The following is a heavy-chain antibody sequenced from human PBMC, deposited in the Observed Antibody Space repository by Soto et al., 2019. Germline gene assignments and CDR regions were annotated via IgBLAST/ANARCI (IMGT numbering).Heavy chain of an antibody. J-gene: IGHJ4*02. CDR2: ISAYNGNT. Sequence: ASGKVSCKASGYTFTSYGISWLRQAPGQGLEWMGWISAYNGNTNYAQKLQGRVTMTTDKSTSTAYMELRSLRSDDTAVYYCARVGDDYGDPLFDYWGQGTLVTVSS. D-gene: IGHD4-17*01. CDR3: ARVGDDYGDPLFDY. CDR1: GYTFTSYG. V-gene: IGHV1-18*01.